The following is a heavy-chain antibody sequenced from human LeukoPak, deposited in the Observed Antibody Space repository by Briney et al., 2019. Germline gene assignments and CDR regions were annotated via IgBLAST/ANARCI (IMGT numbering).Heavy chain of an antibody. D-gene: IGHD5-18*01. CDR2: IYYSGST. Sequence: TSETLSLTCTVSGCSISSYYWSWLRHPPGKGLEWIGYIYYSGSTNYNPSLKSRATISVDTSKNQSSLKLSSVTAADTAVSYCARTPGYSYGRAAIGAFDTSGQGTMVTVSS. CDR1: GCSISSYY. J-gene: IGHJ3*02. V-gene: IGHV4-59*01. CDR3: ARTPGYSYGRAAIGAFDT.